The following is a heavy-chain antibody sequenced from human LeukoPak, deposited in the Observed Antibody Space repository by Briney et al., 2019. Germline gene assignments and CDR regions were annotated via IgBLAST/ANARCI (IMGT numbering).Heavy chain of an antibody. D-gene: IGHD3-22*01. CDR2: VRYDGDNK. Sequence: GGSLRLSCAAAGFTFSSYGMHWVRQTPDKGLEWVAFVRYDGDNKYYADSVKGRFTISRDSSKNTLYLQMRSLRAEDTAVYYCARVYYYDSSGENFDYWGQGTLVTVSS. J-gene: IGHJ4*02. V-gene: IGHV3-30*02. CDR3: ARVYYYDSSGENFDY. CDR1: GFTFSSYG.